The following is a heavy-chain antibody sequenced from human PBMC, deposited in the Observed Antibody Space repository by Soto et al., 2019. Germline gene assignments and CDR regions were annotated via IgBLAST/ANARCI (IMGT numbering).Heavy chain of an antibody. D-gene: IGHD2-8*02. CDR3: RTVRESGFFLYYYGMDV. CDR2: IYYSGST. CDR1: GGSISSSSYY. J-gene: IGHJ6*02. V-gene: IGHV4-39*01. Sequence: SETLSLTCTVSGGSISSSSYYWGWIRQPPGKGLEWIGSIYYSGSTYYNPSLKSRVTISVDTSRNQFSLKLSSVTAADTAVYYCRTVRESGFFLYYYGMDVWGQGTTVTVSS.